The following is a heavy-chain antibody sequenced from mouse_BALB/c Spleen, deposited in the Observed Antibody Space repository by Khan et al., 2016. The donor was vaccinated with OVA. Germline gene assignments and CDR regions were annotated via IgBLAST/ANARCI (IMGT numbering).Heavy chain of an antibody. CDR3: VLYFSGSAWFAY. CDR2: IWGDGST. J-gene: IGHJ3*01. Sequence: QVQLKESGPGLVAPSQSLSITCTVSGFSLTNYGVGWVRQPPGKGLEWLGIIWGDGSTNYNSALISRLSISKDNSKSQAFLKLNSLQTDDPATYYFVLYFSGSAWFAYWGQGTLVTVSA. CDR1: GFSLTNYG. D-gene: IGHD1-1*01. V-gene: IGHV2-3*01.